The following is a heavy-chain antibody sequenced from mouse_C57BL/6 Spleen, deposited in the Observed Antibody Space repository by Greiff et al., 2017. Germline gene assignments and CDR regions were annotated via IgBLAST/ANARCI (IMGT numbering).Heavy chain of an antibody. D-gene: IGHD1-1*02. CDR2: IYPGDGDT. Sequence: QVQLQQSGPELVKPGASVKISCKASGYAFSSSWMNWVKQRPGKGLEWIGRIYPGDGDTNYNGKFKGKATLTADKSSSTAYMQLSSLTSEDSAVYFCERDGDYYAMEYWGQGTSVTVSS. V-gene: IGHV1-82*01. CDR1: GYAFSSSW. J-gene: IGHJ4*01. CDR3: ERDGDYYAMEY.